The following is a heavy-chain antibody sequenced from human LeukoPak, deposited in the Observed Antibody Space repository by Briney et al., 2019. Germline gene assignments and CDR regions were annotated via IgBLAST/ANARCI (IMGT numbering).Heavy chain of an antibody. D-gene: IGHD2-8*02. CDR2: ISSSSTYI. Sequence: GGSLRLSCAASGFTFSSYAMSWVRQAPGRGLEWVSSISSSSTYIYYGDSVKGRFTISRDNAKNSSYLQMSSLRAEDTAVYYCARVSTTGYDYHMDVWGKGTAVTISS. CDR3: ARVSTTGYDYHMDV. J-gene: IGHJ6*03. V-gene: IGHV3-21*01. CDR1: GFTFSSYA.